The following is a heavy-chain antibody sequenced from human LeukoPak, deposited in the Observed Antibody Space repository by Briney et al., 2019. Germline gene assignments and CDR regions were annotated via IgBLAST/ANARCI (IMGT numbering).Heavy chain of an antibody. D-gene: IGHD3-9*01. CDR2: MNPNSGNT. CDR1: GYTFTSYD. Sequence: ASVKVSCKASGYTFTSYDINWVRQATGQGLEWMGWMNPNSGNTGYAQKFQGRVTMTRNTSISTAYMELSSLRSEDTAVYYCARGISQLRYFDWPPPRDYWGQGTLVTVSS. CDR3: ARGISQLRYFDWPPPRDY. V-gene: IGHV1-8*01. J-gene: IGHJ4*02.